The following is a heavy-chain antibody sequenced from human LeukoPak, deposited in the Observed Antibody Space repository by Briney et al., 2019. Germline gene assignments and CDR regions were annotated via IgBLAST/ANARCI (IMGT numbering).Heavy chain of an antibody. D-gene: IGHD6-6*01. J-gene: IGHJ4*02. CDR2: VHSTGYT. CDR3: ARESIAARRVDY. Sequence: SETLSLTCVVSGGSISNDYWNWIRQPAGRDLEWIGRVHSTGYTDYNPSLTSRVTMSVDTSKNQFSLNLKSVTAADTAVYYCARESIAARRVDYWGQGTLVTVSS. V-gene: IGHV4-4*07. CDR1: GGSISNDY.